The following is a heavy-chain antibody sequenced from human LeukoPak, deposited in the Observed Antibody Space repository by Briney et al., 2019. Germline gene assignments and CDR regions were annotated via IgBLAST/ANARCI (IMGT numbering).Heavy chain of an antibody. J-gene: IGHJ4*02. Sequence: GRSLRLSCAASGFTFSSYVMHWVRQAPGKGLEWVALISSDENNKYHADSVKGRFTISRDNSKNTLFLQMNSLRPKDTAVYYCASKWFCGGDCYYQIDFWGQGTLVTVSS. CDR3: ASKWFCGGDCYYQIDF. D-gene: IGHD2-21*02. CDR2: ISSDENNK. CDR1: GFTFSSYV. V-gene: IGHV3-30*03.